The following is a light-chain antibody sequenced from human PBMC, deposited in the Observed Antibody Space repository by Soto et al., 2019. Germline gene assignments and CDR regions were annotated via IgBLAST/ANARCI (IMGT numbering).Light chain of an antibody. CDR1: QTINSW. V-gene: IGKV1-5*03. J-gene: IGKJ1*01. CDR3: QQYNAYSWT. CDR2: EAS. Sequence: DIHMTQSPSTLSASVGDRVTITCRASQTINSWLAWYQQKPGKAPKLLIYEASTLERGVPSRFGGSGSGTEFTLTISSLQSDDFGTYYCQQYNAYSWTFGQGTKVEI.